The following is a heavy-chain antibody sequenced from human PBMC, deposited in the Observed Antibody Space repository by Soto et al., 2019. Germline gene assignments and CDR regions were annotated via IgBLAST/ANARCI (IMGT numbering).Heavy chain of an antibody. D-gene: IGHD5-18*01. CDR1: VLAVTSNY. CDR3: ARVDTYDYYYSMDV. V-gene: IGHV3-53*02. CDR2: VYSSGTT. J-gene: IGHJ6*02. Sequence: EVQLVETGGGLIQPGGSLSLSCAASVLAVTSNYMSWVRQAPGKGLEWVSIVYSSGTTYYADSVKGRFTFSRDKSKNTIYLQMRNLRAEDTAVYYCARVDTYDYYYSMDVWGQGTTVTVSS.